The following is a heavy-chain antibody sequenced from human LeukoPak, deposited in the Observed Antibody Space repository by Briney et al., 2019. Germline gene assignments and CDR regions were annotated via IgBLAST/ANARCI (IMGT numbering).Heavy chain of an antibody. V-gene: IGHV3-11*01. CDR2: ISSSGSTK. D-gene: IGHD3-10*01. CDR1: GFTLSDYY. Sequence: PGGSLRLSCAASGFTLSDYYMSWIRQAPGKGLEWVSYISSSGSTKYYADSVEGRFTTSRDNAKNSYLQMNSLRAEDTAIYYCARDGHAYGRGSPHYWGQGTLVTVSS. CDR3: ARDGHAYGRGSPHY. J-gene: IGHJ4*02.